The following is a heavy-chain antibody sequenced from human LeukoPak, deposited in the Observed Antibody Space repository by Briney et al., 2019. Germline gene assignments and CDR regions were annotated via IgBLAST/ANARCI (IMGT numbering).Heavy chain of an antibody. J-gene: IGHJ4*02. CDR1: GFTFSSYA. CDR2: ISGSGGST. Sequence: GGSLRHSCAASGFTFSSYARSWVRQAPGKGLEWVSAISGSGGSTYNPDSVKGRFTLSRDNSKNSLYLQMNSLRAEDTAVYYCAKDEYSSPYYFDYWGQETLLTVSS. V-gene: IGHV3-23*01. CDR3: AKDEYSSPYYFDY. D-gene: IGHD6-6*01.